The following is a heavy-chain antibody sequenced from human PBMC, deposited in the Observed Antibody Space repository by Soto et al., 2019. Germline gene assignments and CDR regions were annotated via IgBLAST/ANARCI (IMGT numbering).Heavy chain of an antibody. J-gene: IGHJ5*02. CDR3: ARVVPGAEAWFGP. Sequence: QVQLVQSRGEVKRPGASVKVSCKTSGYTFSNYGITWVRQAPGQPLEWLGWISLYSDGTNYAQKFQGRVSMTTDTSTTTAYMELRSLRSDDTAVYYGARVVPGAEAWFGPWGQGTLVTVSS. CDR2: ISLYSDGT. V-gene: IGHV1-18*01. D-gene: IGHD2-2*01. CDR1: GYTFSNYG.